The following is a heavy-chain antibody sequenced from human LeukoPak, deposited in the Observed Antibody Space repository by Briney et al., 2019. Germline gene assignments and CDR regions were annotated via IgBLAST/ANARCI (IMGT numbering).Heavy chain of an antibody. D-gene: IGHD6-19*01. J-gene: IGHJ5*02. CDR2: ISYDGINE. V-gene: IGHV3-30*04. CDR3: ARDVRGWYSWFDP. CDR1: GFTFSSYA. Sequence: GGSLRLSCAASGFTFSSYAVHWVRQAPGKWLEWVTVISYDGINEYYADSVKGRITISRDNAKNSLYLQMNSLRAEDTAVYYCARDVRGWYSWFDPWGQGTLVTVSS.